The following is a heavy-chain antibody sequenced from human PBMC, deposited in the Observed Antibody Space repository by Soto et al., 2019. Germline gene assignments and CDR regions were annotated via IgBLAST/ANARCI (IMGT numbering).Heavy chain of an antibody. CDR3: ARETRVVVVAATHYYYGMDV. J-gene: IGHJ6*02. CDR2: IYYSGST. D-gene: IGHD2-15*01. V-gene: IGHV4-31*03. CDR1: GGSISSGVYY. Sequence: PSETLSLTCTVSGGSISSGVYYWSWIRHHPGKGLEWIGYIYYSGSTYYNPSLKSRVTISVDTSKNQFSLKLSSVTAADTAVYYCARETRVVVVAATHYYYGMDVWGQGTTVTVSS.